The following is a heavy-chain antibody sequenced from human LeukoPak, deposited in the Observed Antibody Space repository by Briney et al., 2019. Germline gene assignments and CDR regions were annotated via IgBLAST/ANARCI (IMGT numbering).Heavy chain of an antibody. D-gene: IGHD4-23*01. CDR2: IYYSGST. Sequence: ASETLSLTCTVSGFSISSGFYWGWIRQPPGKGLEWIGSIYYSGSTYYNPSLKSRVTISVDTSKNQFSLKLSSVTAADTAVYYCARDSLYGGNSADYWGQGTLVTVSS. V-gene: IGHV4-38-2*02. J-gene: IGHJ4*02. CDR1: GFSISSGFY. CDR3: ARDSLYGGNSADY.